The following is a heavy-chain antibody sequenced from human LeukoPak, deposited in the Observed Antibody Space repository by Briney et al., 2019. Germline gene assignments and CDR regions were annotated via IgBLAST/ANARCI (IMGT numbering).Heavy chain of an antibody. D-gene: IGHD5-12*01. CDR2: INHSGST. CDR3: ASMRGHFVDY. J-gene: IGHJ4*02. V-gene: IGHV4-34*01. Sequence: PSETLSLTCAVYGGSFSGYYWSWIRQPPGKGLEWIGEINHSGSTNYNPSLKSRVTISVDTSKNQFSLKLSSVTAADTAVYYCASMRGHFVDYRGQGTLVTVSP. CDR1: GGSFSGYY.